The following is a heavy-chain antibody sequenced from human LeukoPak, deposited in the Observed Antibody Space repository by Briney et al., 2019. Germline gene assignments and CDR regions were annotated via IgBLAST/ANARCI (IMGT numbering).Heavy chain of an antibody. CDR1: GFTFSSYA. V-gene: IGHV3-23*01. CDR3: ATGQPHHTAMVRGYYYYGMDV. D-gene: IGHD5-18*01. Sequence: GGSLRLFCAASGFTFSSYAVSWVRQAPGKGLEWVSAISGSGGSTYYADSVKGRFTISRDNSKNTLYLQMNSLRAEDTAVYSCATGQPHHTAMVRGYYYYGMDVWGQGTTVTVSS. J-gene: IGHJ6*02. CDR2: ISGSGGST.